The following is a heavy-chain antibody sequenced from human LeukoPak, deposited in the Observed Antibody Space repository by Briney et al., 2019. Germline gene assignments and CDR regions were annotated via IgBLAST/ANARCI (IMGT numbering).Heavy chain of an antibody. D-gene: IGHD6-13*01. CDR1: GVSISVVGYG. Sequence: PSQTLCLTSAVSGVSISVVGYGCGSSSHPPRKWLGWIGYIYYSGSTNYNPSLKSRVTISVDTSKNQFSLKLSSVTAADTAVYYCARHSSSWYLDYWGQGTLVTVSS. J-gene: IGHJ4*02. CDR3: ARHSSSWYLDY. V-gene: IGHV4-30-4*07. CDR2: IYYSGST.